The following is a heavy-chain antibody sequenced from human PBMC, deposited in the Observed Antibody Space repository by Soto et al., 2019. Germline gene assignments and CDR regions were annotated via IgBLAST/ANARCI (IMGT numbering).Heavy chain of an antibody. CDR3: ARDRLELRAFDI. D-gene: IGHD1-7*01. Sequence: ASVKVSCKASGYTFTSYGISWVRQAPGQGLEWMGWISAYNGNTNYAQKLQGRVTMTTDTSTGTAYMELRSLGSDDTAVYYCARDRLELRAFDIWGQGTMVTVSS. J-gene: IGHJ3*02. CDR1: GYTFTSYG. V-gene: IGHV1-18*01. CDR2: ISAYNGNT.